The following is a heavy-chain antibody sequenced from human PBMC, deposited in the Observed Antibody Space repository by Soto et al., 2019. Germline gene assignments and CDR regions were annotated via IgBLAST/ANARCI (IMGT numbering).Heavy chain of an antibody. J-gene: IGHJ5*02. D-gene: IGHD3-22*01. CDR1: GGSISSYY. V-gene: IGHV4-59*12. CDR3: ARKMPTMIVVVIQNWFDP. Sequence: SETLSLTSTVSGGSISSYYWSWIRQPPEKGLEWIGYIYYSGSTNYNPSLKSRVTISVDTSKNQFSLKLSSVTAADTAVYYCARKMPTMIVVVIQNWFDPWGQGTLVTVSS. CDR2: IYYSGST.